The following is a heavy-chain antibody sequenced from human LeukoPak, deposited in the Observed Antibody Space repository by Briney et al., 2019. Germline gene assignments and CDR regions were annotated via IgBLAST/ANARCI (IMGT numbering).Heavy chain of an antibody. Sequence: GGSLRLSCAASGFTFSSYAMSWVRQAPGKGLEWVSAISGSGGSTYYADSVKGRFTISRDNSKNTLYLQMNSLRAEDTAVYYCAKGAGRLTYYYDSSGYWDFDYWGQGTLVTVSS. D-gene: IGHD3-22*01. CDR1: GFTFSSYA. J-gene: IGHJ4*02. V-gene: IGHV3-23*01. CDR3: AKGAGRLTYYYDSSGYWDFDY. CDR2: ISGSGGST.